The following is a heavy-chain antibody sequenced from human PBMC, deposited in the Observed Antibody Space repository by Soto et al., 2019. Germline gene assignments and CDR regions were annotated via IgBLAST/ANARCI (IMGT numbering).Heavy chain of an antibody. V-gene: IGHV4-34*01. Sequence: ETLSLTCGVYGGSFSGYFCTWIRQPPGKGLEWIGEINHSGSTNYNPSLKSRLTTSVDTSKNQFSLKLRSVTAADTAVYYCARGRYGSGSYRLHYYYGLDVWGQGTTVTVSS. J-gene: IGHJ6*02. CDR2: INHSGST. CDR3: ARGRYGSGSYRLHYYYGLDV. CDR1: GGSFSGYF. D-gene: IGHD3-10*01.